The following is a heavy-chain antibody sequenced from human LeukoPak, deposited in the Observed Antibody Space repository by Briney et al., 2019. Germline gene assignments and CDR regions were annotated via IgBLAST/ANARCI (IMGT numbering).Heavy chain of an antibody. Sequence: PGGSLRLSCAASGFTFSSYWMHWVRQAPGKGLVWVSRINSDGSSTSYADSVKGRFTISRDNAKNTLYLQMNSLRAEDTAVYYRARDIDDGGGVLVPWGQGTLVTVSS. J-gene: IGHJ5*02. CDR3: ARDIDDGGGVLVP. D-gene: IGHD2-8*02. CDR1: GFTFSSYW. CDR2: INSDGSST. V-gene: IGHV3-74*01.